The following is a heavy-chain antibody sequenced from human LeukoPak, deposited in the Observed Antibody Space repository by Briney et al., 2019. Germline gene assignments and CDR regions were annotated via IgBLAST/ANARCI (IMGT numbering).Heavy chain of an antibody. CDR1: GGTFSSYA. D-gene: IGHD3-16*02. V-gene: IGHV1-69*05. CDR2: IIPTFGTA. CDR3: ARDGDYVWGSYRYTDLDAFDI. J-gene: IGHJ3*02. Sequence: SVKVSCKASGGTFSSYAISWVRQAPGQGLEWMGGIIPTFGTANYAQKFQGRVTITTDESTSTAYMELSSLRSEDTAVYYCARDGDYVWGSYRYTDLDAFDIWGQGTMVTVSS.